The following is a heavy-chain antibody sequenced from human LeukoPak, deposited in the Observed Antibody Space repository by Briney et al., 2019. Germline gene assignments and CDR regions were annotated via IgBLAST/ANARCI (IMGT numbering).Heavy chain of an antibody. CDR2: IWYDGSNK. CDR3: ARIAAAVDYYYYYMDV. J-gene: IGHJ6*03. CDR1: GFTFSSYG. V-gene: IGHV3-33*01. D-gene: IGHD6-13*01. Sequence: GGSLRLSCAASGFTFSSYGMHWVRQAPGKGLEWVAVIWYDGSNKYYADSVKGRFTISRDNSENTLYLQMNSLRAEDTAVYYRARIAAAVDYYYYYMDVWGKGTTVTVSS.